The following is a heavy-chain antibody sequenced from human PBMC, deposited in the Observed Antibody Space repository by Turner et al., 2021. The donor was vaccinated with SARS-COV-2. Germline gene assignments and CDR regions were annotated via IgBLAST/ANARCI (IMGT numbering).Heavy chain of an antibody. J-gene: IGHJ6*02. CDR2: IIPIFGIA. CDR3: AAGYYDILTGYYSYYYYGMDV. V-gene: IGHV1-69*01. CDR1: GGTFSRYA. Sequence: QVQLVQSGAEVKKPGSSVKVSCKASGGTFSRYAISWVRQAPGQGLEWMGGIIPIFGIANYAQKFQGRVTITADESTSTAYMELSSLRSEDTAVYYCAAGYYDILTGYYSYYYYGMDVWGQGTTVTVSS. D-gene: IGHD3-9*01.